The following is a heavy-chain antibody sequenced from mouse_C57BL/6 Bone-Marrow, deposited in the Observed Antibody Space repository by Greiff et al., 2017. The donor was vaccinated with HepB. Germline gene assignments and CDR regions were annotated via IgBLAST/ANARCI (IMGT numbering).Heavy chain of an antibody. Sequence: ESGPGILQSSQTLSLTCSFSGFSLSTSGMGVSWIRQPSGKGLEWLAHTYWDDDKRYNPSLKSRLTISKDTSRNQVFLMITSVDTADTATYYCARNYGSSPGYFDVWGTGTTVTVSS. CDR2: TYWDDDK. CDR3: ARNYGSSPGYFDV. D-gene: IGHD1-1*01. V-gene: IGHV8-12*01. CDR1: GFSLSTSGMG. J-gene: IGHJ1*03.